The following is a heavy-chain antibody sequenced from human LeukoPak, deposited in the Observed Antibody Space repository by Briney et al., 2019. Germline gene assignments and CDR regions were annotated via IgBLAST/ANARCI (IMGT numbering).Heavy chain of an antibody. D-gene: IGHD5-12*01. V-gene: IGHV1-2*02. J-gene: IGHJ6*02. CDR3: ARGWKWLHPYGMDV. Sequence: WAAVKVSCKASGYTFTGYYLHWVRQAPGQGLEWIGWIKGNFGDTYYTENFQGRVTMTRDTSASTAYMELSGLESGDTALYFCARGWKWLHPYGMDVWGQGTTVSVSS. CDR2: IKGNFGDT. CDR1: GYTFTGYY.